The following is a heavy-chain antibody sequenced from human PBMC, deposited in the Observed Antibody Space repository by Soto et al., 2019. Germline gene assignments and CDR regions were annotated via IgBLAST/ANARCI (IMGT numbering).Heavy chain of an antibody. CDR1: GFTFSTYA. D-gene: IGHD6-13*01. J-gene: IGHJ6*02. V-gene: IGHV3-23*01. CDR3: VQDWTGNSCPCMVV. Sequence: GGSLRLSCAVSGFTFSTYAMSWVRQAPGKGLEWVSVISRTEGSTYYSDSVKGRFTISRDISKNMVYLQMTSLRAEDTAVYFCVQDWTGNSCPCMVVWGQGTTVTVSS. CDR2: ISRTEGST.